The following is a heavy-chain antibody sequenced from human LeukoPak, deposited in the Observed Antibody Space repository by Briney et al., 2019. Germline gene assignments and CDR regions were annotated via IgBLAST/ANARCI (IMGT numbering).Heavy chain of an antibody. Sequence: GGSLRLSCVASGFTFSSYAMSWVRQAPGKGLEWVSAISGSGGSTYYADSVKGRFTISRDNSKNTLYLQMNSLRAEDTAVYYCAKQSGYMAAAGLYAFDIWGQGTMVTVSS. CDR3: AKQSGYMAAAGLYAFDI. CDR1: GFTFSSYA. V-gene: IGHV3-23*01. J-gene: IGHJ3*02. CDR2: ISGSGGST. D-gene: IGHD6-13*01.